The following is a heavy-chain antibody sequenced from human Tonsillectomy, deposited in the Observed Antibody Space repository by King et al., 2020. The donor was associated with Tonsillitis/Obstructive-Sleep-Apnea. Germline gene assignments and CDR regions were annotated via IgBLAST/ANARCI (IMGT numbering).Heavy chain of an antibody. Sequence: VQLQQWGAGLLKPSETLSLTCAVYGGSFSGYYWSWIRQPPGKGLEWIWEINHSGSTNYNPSLKSRVTISVDTSKNQFSLELSSVTAADTAVYYCARQGSGYPFDFWGQGTLVTVSS. CDR3: ARQGSGYPFDF. J-gene: IGHJ4*02. CDR2: INHSGST. CDR1: GGSFSGYY. D-gene: IGHD3-3*01. V-gene: IGHV4-34*01.